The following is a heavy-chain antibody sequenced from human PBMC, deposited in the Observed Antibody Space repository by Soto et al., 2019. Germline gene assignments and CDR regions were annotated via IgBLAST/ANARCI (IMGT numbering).Heavy chain of an antibody. Sequence: GGSLRLSCAASGFTFSSYGMHWVRQAPGKGLEWVAVISYDGSNKYYADSVKGRFTISRDNSKNTLYLQMNSLRAEDTAVYYCAKDRRNWVVPAANVYYYYYGMDVWGQGTTVTVSS. V-gene: IGHV3-30*18. CDR3: AKDRRNWVVPAANVYYYYYGMDV. CDR2: ISYDGSNK. J-gene: IGHJ6*02. CDR1: GFTFSSYG. D-gene: IGHD2-2*01.